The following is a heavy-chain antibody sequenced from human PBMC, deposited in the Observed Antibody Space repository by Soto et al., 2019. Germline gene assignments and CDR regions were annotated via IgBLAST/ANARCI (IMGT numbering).Heavy chain of an antibody. CDR1: GGSFSGYY. D-gene: IGHD5-18*01. CDR2: INHSGST. V-gene: IGHV4-34*01. J-gene: IGHJ4*02. CDR3: ARGRIQLWSKGYYFDY. Sequence: QVQLQQWGAGLLKPSETLSLTCAVYGGSFSGYYWSWIRQPPGKGLEWIGEINHSGSTHYNPSLKSRVTISVDTSKNQFSLKLSSVTAADTAVYYCARGRIQLWSKGYYFDYWGQGTLVTVSS.